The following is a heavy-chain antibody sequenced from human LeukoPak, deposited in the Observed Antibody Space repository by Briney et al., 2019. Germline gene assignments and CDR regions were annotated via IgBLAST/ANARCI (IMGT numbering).Heavy chain of an antibody. V-gene: IGHV4-39*01. CDR2: IFYSGST. CDR3: ARHVPSTIFFNWFDP. CDR1: GGSINRSSRYY. Sequence: PSETLSLTCTVSGGSINRSSRYYWGWIRQPPGKGLEWIGSIFYSGSTYYNPSLKSRDTISVDTSNNQFSLKLTSVTAADTAVYYCARHVPSTIFFNWFDPWGQGTLVTVSS. J-gene: IGHJ5*02. D-gene: IGHD3-3*01.